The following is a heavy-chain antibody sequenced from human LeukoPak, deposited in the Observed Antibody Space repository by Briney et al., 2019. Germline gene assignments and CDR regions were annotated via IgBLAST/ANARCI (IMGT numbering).Heavy chain of an antibody. J-gene: IGHJ4*02. CDR1: GGTFSSYA. V-gene: IGHV1-69*13. D-gene: IGHD6-6*01. CDR2: IIPIFGTA. CDR3: ARGQMAGIAARRDFDY. Sequence: SVKVSCKASGGTFSSYAISWVRQAPGQGLEWMGGIIPIFGTANYAQKFQGRVTITADESTSTAYMELSSLRSEDTAVYYCARGQMAGIAARRDFDYWGQGTLVTVSS.